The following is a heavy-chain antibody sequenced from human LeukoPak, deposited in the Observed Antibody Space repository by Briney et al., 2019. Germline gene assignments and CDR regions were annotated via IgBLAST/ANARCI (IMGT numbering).Heavy chain of an antibody. Sequence: PSQTLSLTCTVSRGSISSAGYYWSWIRQPAGKGLEWIGRVYTSGRTNYIPSLKSRVTISLDTSNKQFSLKLSSVTAADTAVYYCGVVGPLYSSSWPFLDYWGQGTLVTVSS. D-gene: IGHD6-13*01. CDR2: VYTSGRT. CDR1: RGSISSAGYY. CDR3: GVVGPLYSSSWPFLDY. J-gene: IGHJ4*02. V-gene: IGHV4-61*02.